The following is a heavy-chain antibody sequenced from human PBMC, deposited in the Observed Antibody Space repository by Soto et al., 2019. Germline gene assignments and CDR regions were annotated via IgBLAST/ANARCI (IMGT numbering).Heavy chain of an antibody. Sequence: ASVKVSCKASGYTFSSFCINWVGQSPVQGLEWVGWFSVYNDDTKYAQNFQGRVSLTTDTSTSTTYMEVGRLRAEDTAVYYCARDHGGQSGNFIFDNWGQGTPVTVSS. J-gene: IGHJ4*02. CDR3: ARDHGGQSGNFIFDN. CDR2: FSVYNDDT. V-gene: IGHV1-18*01. CDR1: GYTFSSFC. D-gene: IGHD3-16*01.